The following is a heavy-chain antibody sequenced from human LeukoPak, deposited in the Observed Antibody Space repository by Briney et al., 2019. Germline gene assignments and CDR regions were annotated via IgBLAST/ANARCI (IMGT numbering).Heavy chain of an antibody. CDR2: ITGSGDGT. CDR1: GFTFGSYA. D-gene: IGHD3-3*01. J-gene: IGHJ4*02. V-gene: IGHV3-23*01. CDR3: ASERTYYDFWSGYRSLFDY. Sequence: PGGSLRLSCAASGFTFGSYAMMWVRQAPGKGLEWVSSITGSGDGTYYTDSVRGRFTISRDNSKDTLYLQMNSLRAEDTAVYYCASERTYYDFWSGYRSLFDYWGQGTLVTVSS.